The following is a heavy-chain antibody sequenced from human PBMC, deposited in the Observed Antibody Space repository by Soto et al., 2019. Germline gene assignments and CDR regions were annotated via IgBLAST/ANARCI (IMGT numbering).Heavy chain of an antibody. J-gene: IGHJ6*02. CDR1: GGTFSSYA. CDR3: ASGSYYYGSDPYYYYGMDV. V-gene: IGHV1-69*01. D-gene: IGHD3-10*01. Sequence: QVQLVQSGAEVKKPGSSVKVSCKASGGTFSSYAISWVRQAPGQGLEWMGGIIPIFGTANYAQKFQGRVTITADESTSTAYMELSSLRSEDTAVYYCASGSYYYGSDPYYYYGMDVWGQGTTVTVSS. CDR2: IIPIFGTA.